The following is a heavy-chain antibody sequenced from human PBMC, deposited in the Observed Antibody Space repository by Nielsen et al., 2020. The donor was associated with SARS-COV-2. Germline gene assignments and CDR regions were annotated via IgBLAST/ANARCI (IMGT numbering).Heavy chain of an antibody. Sequence: GESLKISCAASGFTFSSYGMHWVRQAPGKGLEWVAVISYDGSNKYYADSVKGRFTISRDNSKNTLYLQMNSLRAEDTAVYYCASGSFRYGSGSYLFDYWGQGTLVTVSS. CDR1: GFTFSSYG. J-gene: IGHJ4*02. CDR2: ISYDGSNK. D-gene: IGHD3-10*01. V-gene: IGHV3-30*03. CDR3: ASGSFRYGSGSYLFDY.